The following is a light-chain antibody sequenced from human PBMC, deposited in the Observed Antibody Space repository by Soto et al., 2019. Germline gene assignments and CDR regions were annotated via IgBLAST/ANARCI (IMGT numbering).Light chain of an antibody. J-gene: IGKJ4*01. CDR1: QSVSSSY. Sequence: EFVLTQSPGTLSLSPGERATLSCRANQSVSSSYLAWYQQKPGQAPRLLIYGASSRATGIPDRFSGSGSGTDFTLTISRLEPEDFAVYYCQQYGSSPPTLTFGGGTKVEIK. CDR2: GAS. CDR3: QQYGSSPPTLT. V-gene: IGKV3-20*01.